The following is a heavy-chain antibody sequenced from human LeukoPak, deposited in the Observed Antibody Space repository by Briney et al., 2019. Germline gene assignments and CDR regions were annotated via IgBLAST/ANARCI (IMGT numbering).Heavy chain of an antibody. CDR3: ARAVAGIYYYYMDV. J-gene: IGHJ6*03. CDR2: INHSGST. V-gene: IGHV4-34*01. D-gene: IGHD6-19*01. CDR1: GGSFSRYY. Sequence: SETLSLTCAVYGGSFSRYYWNWIRQPPGKGLEWIGEINHSGSTNYKPSLKSRVTISVDTSKNQFSLKLSSVTAADTAVYYCARAVAGIYYYYMDVWGKGTTVTVSS.